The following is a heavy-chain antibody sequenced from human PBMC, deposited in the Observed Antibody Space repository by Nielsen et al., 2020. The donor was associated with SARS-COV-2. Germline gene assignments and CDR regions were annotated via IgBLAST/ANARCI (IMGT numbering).Heavy chain of an antibody. CDR1: GYTFTDYY. V-gene: IGHV1-2*06. CDR2: ISPNSGET. D-gene: IGHD2-15*01. J-gene: IGHJ5*02. CDR3: ATGPGYCSGGSCLNWFDP. Sequence: ASVKVSCKASGYTFTDYYMHWVRQAPGQGLEWMGRISPNSGETIYAQKFQGRVTMTEDTSTDTAYMELSSLRSEDTAVYYCATGPGYCSGGSCLNWFDPWGQGTLVTVSS.